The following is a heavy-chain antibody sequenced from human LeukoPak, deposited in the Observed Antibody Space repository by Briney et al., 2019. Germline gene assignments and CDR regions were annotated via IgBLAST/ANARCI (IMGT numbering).Heavy chain of an antibody. Sequence: SGGSLRLSCAASGFTFSNYRMNWVRQAPGKGLEWVSFISTSSSTIYYADSVKGRFTISRDNAKNSLYLQMNCLRDEDTAVYYCARGITIVDYWGQGTLVTVSS. CDR3: ARGITIVDY. V-gene: IGHV3-48*02. CDR1: GFTFSNYR. D-gene: IGHD1-20*01. J-gene: IGHJ4*02. CDR2: ISTSSSTI.